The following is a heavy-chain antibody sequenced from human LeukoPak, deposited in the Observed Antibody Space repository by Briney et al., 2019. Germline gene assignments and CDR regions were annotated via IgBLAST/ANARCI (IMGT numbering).Heavy chain of an antibody. CDR2: IIPILGVT. CDR1: GVTFSSYA. J-gene: IGHJ3*02. Sequence: ASVTVSCKASGVTFSSYAISWVRQAPGQGLEWMGRIIPILGVTNYAQTFQGRVTITADKTTNTAHMALSSLRSEDTAVYYCARDPNIIYDTSVYWFPDAFDIWGQGTMVTVSS. V-gene: IGHV1-69*10. D-gene: IGHD3-22*01. CDR3: ARDPNIIYDTSVYWFPDAFDI.